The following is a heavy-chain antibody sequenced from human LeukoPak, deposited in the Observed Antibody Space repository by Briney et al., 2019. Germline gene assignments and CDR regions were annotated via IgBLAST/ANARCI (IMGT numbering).Heavy chain of an antibody. CDR2: IYPHDSNT. D-gene: IGHD6-19*01. Sequence: GESLKISCKGSGYSFTTYWIGWVRQMPGKGLECMAIIYPHDSNTKYSPSIQGQVTISADKSISTAYLQWSSLKASDTAMYYCARQSGSSGWEYYFDYWGQGTLVTVSS. V-gene: IGHV5-51*01. J-gene: IGHJ4*02. CDR3: ARQSGSSGWEYYFDY. CDR1: GYSFTTYW.